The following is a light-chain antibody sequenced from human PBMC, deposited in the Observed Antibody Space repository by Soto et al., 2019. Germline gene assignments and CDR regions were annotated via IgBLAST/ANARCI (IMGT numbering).Light chain of an antibody. CDR1: QTVNSDY. V-gene: IGKV3-20*01. CDR2: SAS. Sequence: EIVLTQSPGTLSLSPGERATLSCRASQTVNSDYLAWYQHRPGQAPGLLIYSASSRATGVPGRFSGSGSATDFPLTISRVEPEDFAVYYCQQYGSSRNTFGQGSKLDIK. CDR3: QQYGSSRNT. J-gene: IGKJ2*01.